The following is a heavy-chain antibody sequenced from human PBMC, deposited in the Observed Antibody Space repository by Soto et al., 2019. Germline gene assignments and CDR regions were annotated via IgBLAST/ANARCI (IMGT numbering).Heavy chain of an antibody. CDR1: GFNFNDYY. CDR3: ARDGWASNCVFFDY. D-gene: IGHD6-13*01. CDR2: ISNSATTV. J-gene: IGHJ4*02. V-gene: IGHV3-11*01. Sequence: QVQLVESGGGLVKPGGSLRLSCAASGFNFNDYYMSWVRQAPGKGMEWISYISNSATTVYYADSVKGRFTISRDNTKNSLYLQMNSLRAEDTAVYYCARDGWASNCVFFDYWGQGSLVTVSS.